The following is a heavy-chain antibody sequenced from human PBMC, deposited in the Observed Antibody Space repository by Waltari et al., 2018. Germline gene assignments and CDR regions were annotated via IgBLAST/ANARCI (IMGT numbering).Heavy chain of an antibody. D-gene: IGHD6-6*01. J-gene: IGHJ3*02. CDR3: ARVGYSSSSDAFDI. Sequence: QVQLQESGPGLVKPSETLSLTCTVSGGSISSYYWSWIRQPPGKGLEWIGYIYYSGSTNYNPSLESRVTISVDTSKNQFSLKLSSVTAADTAVYYCARVGYSSSSDAFDIWGQGTMVTVSS. CDR1: GGSISSYY. CDR2: IYYSGST. V-gene: IGHV4-59*08.